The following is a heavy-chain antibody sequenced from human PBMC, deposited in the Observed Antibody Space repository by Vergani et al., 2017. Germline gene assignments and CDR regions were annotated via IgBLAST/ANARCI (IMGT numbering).Heavy chain of an antibody. V-gene: IGHV4-34*01. CDR2: INHSGST. CDR3: ARARGGGVVVAAIRYFQH. Sequence: QVQLQQWGAGLLKPSETLSLTCAVYGGSFSGYYWSWIRQPPGKGLEWIGEINHSGSTNYNPSLKSRVTISVDTSKNQFSLKLSSVIAADTAVYYCARARGGGVVVAAIRYFQHWGQATLVTVSS. J-gene: IGHJ1*01. D-gene: IGHD2-15*01. CDR1: GGSFSGYY.